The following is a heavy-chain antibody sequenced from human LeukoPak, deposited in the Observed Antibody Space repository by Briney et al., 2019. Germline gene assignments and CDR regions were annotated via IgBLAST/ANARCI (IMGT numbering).Heavy chain of an antibody. CDR3: ARGLGYYDILTGYRGPYYFDY. Sequence: SETLSLTLTVSGGSISSYYWSWIRQPPGKGLELIGYIYYSWSTNYNPSLKSRVTISVDTYKNQFALNLSSVTAADTAVYYCARGLGYYDILTGYRGPYYFDYWGQGTLVTVSS. CDR2: IYYSWST. CDR1: GGSISSYY. J-gene: IGHJ4*02. D-gene: IGHD3-9*01. V-gene: IGHV4-59*01.